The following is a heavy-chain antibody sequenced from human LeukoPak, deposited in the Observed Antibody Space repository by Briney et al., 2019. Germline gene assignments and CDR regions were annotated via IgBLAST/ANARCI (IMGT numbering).Heavy chain of an antibody. J-gene: IGHJ4*02. CDR3: ARDYYDSSGYYYVFAY. CDR1: GYTFTSYG. V-gene: IGHV1-18*01. Sequence: ASVKVSCKASGYTFTSYGISWVRQAPGQGLEWMGWISAYNGNTNYAQKLQGRVTMTTDTSTSTAYMELRSLRSDDTAVYYCARDYYDSSGYYYVFAYWGQGTLVTVSS. CDR2: ISAYNGNT. D-gene: IGHD3-22*01.